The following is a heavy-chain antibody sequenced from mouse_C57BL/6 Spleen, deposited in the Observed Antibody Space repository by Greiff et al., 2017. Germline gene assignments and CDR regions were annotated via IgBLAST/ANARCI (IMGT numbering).Heavy chain of an antibody. CDR2: IYPGGGYT. Sequence: QVQLQQSGAELVRPGTSVKMSCKASGYTFTNYWIGWAKQRPGHGLEWIGDIYPGGGYTNYNEKFKGKATLTADKSSSTAYMQFSSLTSEDSAIYYCARSGTTVVEDYYAMDYWGQGTSVTVSS. J-gene: IGHJ4*01. V-gene: IGHV1-63*01. D-gene: IGHD1-1*01. CDR1: GYTFTNYW. CDR3: ARSGTTVVEDYYAMDY.